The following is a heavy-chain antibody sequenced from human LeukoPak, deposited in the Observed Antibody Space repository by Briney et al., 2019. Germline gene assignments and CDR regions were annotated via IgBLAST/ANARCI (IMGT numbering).Heavy chain of an antibody. CDR3: ARDHCSSTSCYTYYMDV. D-gene: IGHD2-2*02. CDR1: GFSISSYE. Sequence: GGSLRLSCAASGFSISSYEMNWVRQAPGKGLEWVSHISSSGSTIWYADSVKGRFTISRDNAKNSLYLQMNSLRAEDTAVYYCARDHCSSTSCYTYYMDVWGKGTTVTVSS. J-gene: IGHJ6*03. V-gene: IGHV3-48*03. CDR2: ISSSGSTI.